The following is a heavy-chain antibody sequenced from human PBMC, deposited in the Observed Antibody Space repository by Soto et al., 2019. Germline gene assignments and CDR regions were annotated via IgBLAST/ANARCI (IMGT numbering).Heavy chain of an antibody. CDR2: IYYSGST. D-gene: IGHD3-3*01. CDR1: GGSISSAGYY. V-gene: IGHV4-31*03. Sequence: QVQLQESGPGLVKPSQTLSLTCTVSGGSISSAGYYWSWIRQHPGKGLEWIGYIYYSGSTYYNPSLKSRVTISVDTSKNQSSLKLCSVTAADTAVYYCERVFGIGAMDVRGQGTTVTVSS. J-gene: IGHJ6*02. CDR3: ERVFGIGAMDV.